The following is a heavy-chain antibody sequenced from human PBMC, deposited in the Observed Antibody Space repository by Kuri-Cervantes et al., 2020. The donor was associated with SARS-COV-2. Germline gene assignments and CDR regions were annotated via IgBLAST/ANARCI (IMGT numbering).Heavy chain of an antibody. J-gene: IGHJ6*02. CDR1: GFPFSNNA. Sequence: GGSLRLSCAASGFPFSNNALYWVRKAPGKGLEWVAVICYDGSNKYYADPVKGRFTISRDNSKNTLYLQMNSLGAEDTAVYYCAKDAVSTIFGVGVRTGYYYGMDVWGQGTTVTVSS. CDR2: ICYDGSNK. CDR3: AKDAVSTIFGVGVRTGYYYGMDV. D-gene: IGHD3-3*01. V-gene: IGHV3-30*18.